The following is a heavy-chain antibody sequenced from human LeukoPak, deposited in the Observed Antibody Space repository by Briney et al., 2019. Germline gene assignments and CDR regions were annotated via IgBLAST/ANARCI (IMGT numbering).Heavy chain of an antibody. J-gene: IGHJ4*02. CDR3: TRPTGSTWDTDY. CDR2: FRSKANGYAT. D-gene: IGHD1-7*01. Sequence: PGGSLKLSCAASGFTFSGSAMHWVRQASGKGLEWVGRFRSKANGYATAYAASVKGRFTISRDDSKNTAYLQMNSLKTEDTAVYYCTRPTGSTWDTDYWGQGTLVTVSS. CDR1: GFTFSGSA. V-gene: IGHV3-73*01.